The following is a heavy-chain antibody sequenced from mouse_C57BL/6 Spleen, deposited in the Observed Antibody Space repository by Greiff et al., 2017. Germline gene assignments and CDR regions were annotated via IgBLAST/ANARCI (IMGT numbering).Heavy chain of an antibody. Sequence: EVMLVESGGGLVQPGGSLKLSCAASGFTFSDYGMAWVRQAPRKGPEWVAFISNLAYSIYYADTVTGRFTISRENAKNTLYLEMSSLRSEDTAMYYCARHFPDYYAMDYWGQGTSVTVSS. V-gene: IGHV5-15*01. J-gene: IGHJ4*01. CDR3: ARHFPDYYAMDY. CDR1: GFTFSDYG. CDR2: ISNLAYSI.